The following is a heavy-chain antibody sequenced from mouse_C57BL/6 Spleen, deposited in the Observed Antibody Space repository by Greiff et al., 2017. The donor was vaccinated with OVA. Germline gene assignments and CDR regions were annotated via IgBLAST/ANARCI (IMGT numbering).Heavy chain of an antibody. CDR1: GYTFTDYE. D-gene: IGHD1-1*01. CDR2: IDPETGGT. Sequence: VKLVESGAELVRPGASVTLSCKASGYTFTDYEMHWVKQTPVHGLEWIGAIDPETGGTAYNQKFKGKAILTADKSSSTAYMELRSLTSEDSAVYYCTKFIRYFDVWGTGTTVTVSS. V-gene: IGHV1-15*01. J-gene: IGHJ1*03. CDR3: TKFIRYFDV.